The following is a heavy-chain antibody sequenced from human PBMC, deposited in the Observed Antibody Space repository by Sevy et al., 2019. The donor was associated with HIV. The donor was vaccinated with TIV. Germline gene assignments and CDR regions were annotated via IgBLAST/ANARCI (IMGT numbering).Heavy chain of an antibody. Sequence: ASVKVSCKASGYTFTDYDITWVRQVTGQGLELVGWMNPNSGHTAYTENFQGRVSTTRDTSISTAYMELSSLGSEDTAVYYCATLASCGGDCYYFDFWGQGTLVTVSS. D-gene: IGHD2-21*02. CDR1: GYTFTDYD. CDR2: MNPNSGHT. J-gene: IGHJ4*02. V-gene: IGHV1-8*01. CDR3: ATLASCGGDCYYFDF.